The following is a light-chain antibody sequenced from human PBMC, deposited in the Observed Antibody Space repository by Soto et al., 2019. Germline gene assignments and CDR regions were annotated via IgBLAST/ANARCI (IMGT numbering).Light chain of an antibody. J-gene: IGLJ1*01. CDR2: DVN. CDR1: SSDVGAYNF. CDR3: CSHAGSYTYV. V-gene: IGLV2-11*01. Sequence: QSALTQPRSVSGSPGQSVTISCTGTSSDVGAYNFVSWYQQHPGKAPKLMIYDVNKRPSGVPDRFSGSKSGNTASLTISGLQAEDEADYYCCSHAGSYTYVFGTGTKVTVL.